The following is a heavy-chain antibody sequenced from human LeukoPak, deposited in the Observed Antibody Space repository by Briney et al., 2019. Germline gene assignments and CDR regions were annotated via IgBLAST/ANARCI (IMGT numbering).Heavy chain of an antibody. Sequence: PSETLSLTCAVSGGSISSSNWWSWVRQPPGKGLEWIGEIYHSGSTNYNPSLKSRVTISVDKSKNQFSLKLSSVTAADTAVYYCARGRLGSGSFRWFDPWGQGTLVTVSS. J-gene: IGHJ5*02. CDR2: IYHSGST. D-gene: IGHD3-10*01. V-gene: IGHV4-4*02. CDR3: ARGRLGSGSFRWFDP. CDR1: GGSISSSNW.